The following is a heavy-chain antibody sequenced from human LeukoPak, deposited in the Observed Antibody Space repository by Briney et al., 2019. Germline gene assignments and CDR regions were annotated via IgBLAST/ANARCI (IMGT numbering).Heavy chain of an antibody. J-gene: IGHJ4*02. CDR3: ARDFYVCGDYNGLHY. Sequence: RRSLRLSCAASGFTFSSYAMHWVRQAPGKGLEYVSGISKNGIRTYYANSVKGRFTISRDNSTNTLYLQMGSLRAEDMAVYYCARDFYVCGDYNGLHYWGQGTLVTVSS. CDR1: GFTFSSYA. V-gene: IGHV3-64*01. D-gene: IGHD4-17*01. CDR2: ISKNGIRT.